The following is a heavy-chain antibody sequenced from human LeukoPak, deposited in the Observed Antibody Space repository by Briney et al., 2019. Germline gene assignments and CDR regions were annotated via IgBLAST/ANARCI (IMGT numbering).Heavy chain of an antibody. CDR2: INHSGST. CDR3: ARHYYGDYEGWFDP. V-gene: IGHV4-34*01. Sequence: SETLSLTCAVYGGSFSGYYWSWIRQPPGKGLEWIGEINHSGSTNYNPSLKSRVTISVDTSKNQFSLKLSSVTAADTAVYYCARHYYGDYEGWFDPWGQGTLVTVSS. D-gene: IGHD4-17*01. J-gene: IGHJ5*02. CDR1: GGSFSGYY.